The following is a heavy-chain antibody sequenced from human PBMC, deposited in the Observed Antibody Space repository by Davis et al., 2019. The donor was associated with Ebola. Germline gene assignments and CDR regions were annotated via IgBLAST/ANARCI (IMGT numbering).Heavy chain of an antibody. CDR2: INPSGGST. CDR1: GYTFTSYY. J-gene: IGHJ4*02. Sequence: ASVKVSCKASGYTFTSYYMHWVRQAPGQGPEWMGIINPSGGSTSYAQKFQGRVTLTSDTSTTTVYMELSSLRFDDTAVYYCARDEAAATGSFFDSWGQGTLVTVSS. V-gene: IGHV1-46*01. D-gene: IGHD6-13*01. CDR3: ARDEAAATGSFFDS.